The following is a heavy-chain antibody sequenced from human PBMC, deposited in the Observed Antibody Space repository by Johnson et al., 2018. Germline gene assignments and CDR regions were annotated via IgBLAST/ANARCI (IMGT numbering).Heavy chain of an antibody. CDR3: AKSIGVAGGTYYYYGMDV. CDR1: GFIFTNHA. Sequence: VQLVQYGGGLVQXGGSLRLSCTASGFIFTNHAMTWVRQAPGKGLEWVSVISGGGGSTYEEDDVQGRCTISRDNSKTTLFLQMNSLRAEDPAVCYCAKSIGVAGGTYYYYGMDVWGKGTTVTVSS. D-gene: IGHD6-19*01. CDR2: ISGGGGST. V-gene: IGHV3-23*04. J-gene: IGHJ6*04.